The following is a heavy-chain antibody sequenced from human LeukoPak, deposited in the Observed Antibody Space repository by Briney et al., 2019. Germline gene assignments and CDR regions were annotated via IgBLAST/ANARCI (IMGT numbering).Heavy chain of an antibody. CDR2: ISGSGGST. D-gene: IGHD3-22*01. J-gene: IGHJ4*02. CDR3: AKWDTYYDSSGYYFY. Sequence: PGGSLRLSCAASGFTFNTYGMSWVRQAPGKGLEWVSAISGSGGSTYYADSVKGRFTISRDNSKNTLYLQMNSLRAEDTAVYYCAKWDTYYDSSGYYFYWGQGTLVTVSS. V-gene: IGHV3-23*01. CDR1: GFTFNTYG.